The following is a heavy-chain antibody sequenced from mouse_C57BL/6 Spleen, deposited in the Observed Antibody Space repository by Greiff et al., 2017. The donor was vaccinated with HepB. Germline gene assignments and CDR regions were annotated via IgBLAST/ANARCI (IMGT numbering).Heavy chain of an antibody. J-gene: IGHJ4*01. CDR1: GYTFTDYY. Sequence: EVQLQQSGPVLVKPGASVKMSCKASGYTFTDYYMNWVKQSHGKSLEWIGVINPYNGGTSYNQKFKGKATLTVDKSSSTAYMELNSLTSEDSAVYYCASAARAMDYWGQGTSVTVSS. V-gene: IGHV1-19*01. CDR2: INPYNGGT. CDR3: ASAARAMDY.